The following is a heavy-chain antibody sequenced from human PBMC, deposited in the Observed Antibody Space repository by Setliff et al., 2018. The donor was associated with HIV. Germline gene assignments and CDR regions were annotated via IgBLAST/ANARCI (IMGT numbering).Heavy chain of an antibody. J-gene: IGHJ4*02. V-gene: IGHV1-69*08. Sequence: SVKVSCKTSGGIISWVRQAPGQGLEWMGRIIPVGGTTNYAQKFQGRVTITADKSTSTVYMELSSLRSDDTTVYYCATGLSSTDPSSNSWGQGTPVTVSS. CDR1: GGI. CDR2: IIPVGGTT. D-gene: IGHD1-1*01. CDR3: ATGLSSTDPSSNS.